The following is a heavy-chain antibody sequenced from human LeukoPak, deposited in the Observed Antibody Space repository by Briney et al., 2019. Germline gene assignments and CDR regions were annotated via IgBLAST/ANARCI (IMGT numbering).Heavy chain of an antibody. D-gene: IGHD6-6*01. CDR1: GYTCTSYA. V-gene: IGHV7-4-1*01. CDR2: INTNTGNP. CDR3: ARGTYSSSSGRGYYYMDV. Sequence: GASVKVSCKASGYTCTSYAMNWVRQAPGQGLEWMGWINTNTGNPTYAHGFTGRFVFSLDTSVSTAYLQIRSPKAEDTAVYYCARGTYSSSSGRGYYYMDVWGKGTTVTVSS. J-gene: IGHJ6*03.